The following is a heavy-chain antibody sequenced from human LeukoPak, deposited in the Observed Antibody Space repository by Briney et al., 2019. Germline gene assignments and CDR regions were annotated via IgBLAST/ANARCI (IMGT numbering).Heavy chain of an antibody. CDR2: ISSDGTNK. CDR1: RFTFRNYA. J-gene: IGHJ6*03. CDR3: ANLWFGELFTLPMDV. D-gene: IGHD3-10*01. V-gene: IGHV3-30*04. Sequence: PGGSLRLSCAASRFTFRNYAMHWVRQAPGKGLEWLAVISSDGTNKDYADSVKGRFTISRDNSKNTLYLQMNSLRAEDTAVYYCANLWFGELFTLPMDVWGKGTTVTISS.